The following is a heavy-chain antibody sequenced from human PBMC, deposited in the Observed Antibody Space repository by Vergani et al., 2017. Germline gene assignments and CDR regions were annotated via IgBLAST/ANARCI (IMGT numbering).Heavy chain of an antibody. D-gene: IGHD3-10*01. V-gene: IGHV3-43D*04. CDR2: ISWDGAIT. Sequence: EVQLVESGGVVVQPGGSLRLSCAASGFIFDDYAMFWVRQAPGKGLEWVSLISWDGAITFYADSVRGRFTISRDNTENSLYLQMSSLRVEDTALYYCVKDYGISKVRGPQRPHFDYYGMDVWGQGTAVTVSS. J-gene: IGHJ6*02. CDR1: GFIFDDYA. CDR3: VKDYGISKVRGPQRPHFDYYGMDV.